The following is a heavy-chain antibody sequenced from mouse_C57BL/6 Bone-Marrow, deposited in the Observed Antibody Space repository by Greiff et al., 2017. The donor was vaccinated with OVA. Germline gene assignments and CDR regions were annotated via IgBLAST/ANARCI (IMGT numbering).Heavy chain of an antibody. CDR3: ATYQYYAMDY. V-gene: IGHV14-3*01. CDR2: IDPANGNT. J-gene: IGHJ4*01. Sequence: EVQGVESVAELVRPGASVKLSCTASGFTITNSYMHWVKQRPEQGLEWIGRIDPANGNTKYDPKFQGKATITADTSSNTAYLQLSSLTSEDTAIYYCATYQYYAMDYWGQGTAVTVSS. CDR1: GFTITNSY.